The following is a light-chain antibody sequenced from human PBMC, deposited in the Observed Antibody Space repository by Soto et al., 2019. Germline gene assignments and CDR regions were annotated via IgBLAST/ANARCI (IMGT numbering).Light chain of an antibody. V-gene: IGKV1-27*01. Sequence: DIKMTQSPSTLSASVGDRVTITFRASQSVNKWLAWFQQKPGKVPKLLISAASTLQSGVPSRFRGSASGTDFTLTITGLQPDDFATYYCQNYNGPPWTFGQGTKVDI. CDR2: AAS. CDR3: QNYNGPPWT. J-gene: IGKJ1*01. CDR1: QSVNKW.